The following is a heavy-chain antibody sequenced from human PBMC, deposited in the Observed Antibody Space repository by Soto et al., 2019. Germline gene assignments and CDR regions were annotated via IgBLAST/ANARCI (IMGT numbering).Heavy chain of an antibody. CDR1: GFNFADYV. J-gene: IGHJ4*02. V-gene: IGHV3-49*04. CDR2: IRSKAYGGTA. Sequence: GGSLRLSCATSGFNFADYVLSWVRQAPGKGLEWVGYIRSKAYGGTADYAASVTGRFTISRDDSKSIAYLQMNSLKTEDTAVYYCARDLLTGYYSPPQDYWGPGTLVTVSS. D-gene: IGHD3-9*01. CDR3: ARDLLTGYYSPPQDY.